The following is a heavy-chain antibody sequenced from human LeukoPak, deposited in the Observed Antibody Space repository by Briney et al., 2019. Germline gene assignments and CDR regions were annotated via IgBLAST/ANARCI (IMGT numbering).Heavy chain of an antibody. CDR3: AREPPGYYSSSWQKNDY. Sequence: PGGSLRLYCAASGFTFSSYSMNWVRQAPGKGLEWVSSISSSSSYIYYADSVKGRFTISRDNAKNSLYLQMNSLRAEDTAVYYCAREPPGYYSSSWQKNDYWGQGTLVSVSS. CDR2: ISSSSSYI. V-gene: IGHV3-21*01. J-gene: IGHJ4*02. CDR1: GFTFSSYS. D-gene: IGHD6-13*01.